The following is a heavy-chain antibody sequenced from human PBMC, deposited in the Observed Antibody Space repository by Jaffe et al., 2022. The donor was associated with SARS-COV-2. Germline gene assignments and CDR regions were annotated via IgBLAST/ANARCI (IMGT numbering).Heavy chain of an antibody. Sequence: EVQLVESGGGLVKPGGSLRLSCAASGFTFSNAWMSWVRQAPGKGLEWVGRIKSKTDGGTTDYAAPVNGGFTISRDDSKNTLYLQMNSLRTEDTAVYYCTTERYYYSSTYTFDIWGEGTMVTVSS. CDR1: GFTFSNAW. D-gene: IGHD3-22*01. V-gene: IGHV3-15*01. J-gene: IGHJ3*02. CDR3: TTERYYYSSTYTFDI. CDR2: IKSKTDGGTT.